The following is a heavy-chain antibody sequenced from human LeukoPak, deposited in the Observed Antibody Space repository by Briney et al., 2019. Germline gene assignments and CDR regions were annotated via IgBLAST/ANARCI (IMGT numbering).Heavy chain of an antibody. CDR2: INHSGST. CDR1: GGSFSGYY. V-gene: IGHV4-34*01. J-gene: IGHJ4*02. Sequence: PSETLSLTCAVYGGSFSGYYWSWIRQPPGKGLEWIGEINHSGSTNYNTSLKSRVTISVDTSKNQFSLKLSSVTAADTAVYYCARDGYYYDGSDSWGRSLVLFPFDYWGQGTLVTVSS. CDR3: ARDGYYYDGSDSWGRSLVLFPFDY. D-gene: IGHD3-22*01.